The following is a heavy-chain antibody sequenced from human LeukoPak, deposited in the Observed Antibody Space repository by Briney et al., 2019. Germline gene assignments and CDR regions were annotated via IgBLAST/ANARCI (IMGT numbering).Heavy chain of an antibody. Sequence: GGSLRLSCAAPGFTFSSYELYWVRQAPGKGLEWISYISSSSTIIKYADSVRGRFTISRDDARESLYLQMSSLRADDTAIYYCGASRQYVGAFDIWGQGTLVTVSS. V-gene: IGHV3-48*03. D-gene: IGHD3-16*01. J-gene: IGHJ3*02. CDR2: ISSSSTII. CDR3: GASRQYVGAFDI. CDR1: GFTFSSYE.